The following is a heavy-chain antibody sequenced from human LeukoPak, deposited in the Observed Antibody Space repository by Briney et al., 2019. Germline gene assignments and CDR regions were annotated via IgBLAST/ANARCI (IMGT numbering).Heavy chain of an antibody. CDR3: ARQDFGSGILPGY. V-gene: IGHV4-59*08. D-gene: IGHD3-10*01. Sequence: PSETLSLTCTVSGGSISSYYWSWIRQPPGKGLEWIGYIYYSGSTNYNPSLKSRVTISVDTSKSHFSLKLSSVTAADMAVYYCARQDFGSGILPGYWGQGTLVTVSS. CDR2: IYYSGST. CDR1: GGSISSYY. J-gene: IGHJ4*02.